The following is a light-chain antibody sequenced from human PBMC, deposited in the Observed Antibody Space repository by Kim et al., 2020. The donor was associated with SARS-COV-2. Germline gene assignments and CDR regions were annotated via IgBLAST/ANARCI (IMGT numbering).Light chain of an antibody. V-gene: IGLV3-19*01. CDR1: SLRSYY. J-gene: IGLJ1*01. CDR2: GKN. Sequence: SSELTQDPAVSVALGQTVRITCQGDSLRSYYASWYQQKPGQAPVLVIYGKNNRPSGIPDRFSGSSSGNTASLIITGAQAEDEADYYCNYRDSSFYVFGTG. CDR3: NYRDSSFYV.